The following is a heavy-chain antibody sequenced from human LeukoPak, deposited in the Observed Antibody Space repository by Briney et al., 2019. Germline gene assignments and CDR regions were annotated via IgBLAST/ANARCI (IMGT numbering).Heavy chain of an antibody. J-gene: IGHJ6*02. Sequence: SETLSLTCTVSGGSISSGGSYWSWIRQHPGKGLEWIGYIYYSGSTYYNPSLKSRVTISVDTSKNQFSLKLSSVTAADTAVYYCARDTSLSPYYYGMDVWGQGTTVTVSS. CDR2: IYYSGST. CDR3: ARDTSLSPYYYGMDV. CDR1: GGSISSGGSY. D-gene: IGHD2-2*01. V-gene: IGHV4-31*03.